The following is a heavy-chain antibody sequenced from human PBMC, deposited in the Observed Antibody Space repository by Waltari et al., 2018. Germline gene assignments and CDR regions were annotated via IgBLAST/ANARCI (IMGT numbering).Heavy chain of an antibody. V-gene: IGHV4-34*01. J-gene: IGHJ3*02. Sequence: QVQLQQWGAGLLKPSETLSLTCAVYGGSFSGYYWNWISQPPGQGLEWIGEINHSGRTDYNPSLKIRVTISVDTSKNQFSLRLSSVTAADTSVYYCATYDFWSFIDAFDIWGQGTMGTVSS. CDR1: GGSFSGYY. CDR2: INHSGRT. CDR3: ATYDFWSFIDAFDI. D-gene: IGHD3-3*01.